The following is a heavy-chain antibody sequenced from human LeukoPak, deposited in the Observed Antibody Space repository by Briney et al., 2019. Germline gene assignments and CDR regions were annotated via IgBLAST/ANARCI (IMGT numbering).Heavy chain of an antibody. CDR2: IYYSGST. J-gene: IGHJ4*02. V-gene: IGHV4-39*07. CDR1: GGSISSSSYY. D-gene: IGHD3-10*01. Sequence: SETLSLTCTVSGGSISSSSYYWGWIRQPPGKGLEWIGSIYYSGSTYYNPSLKSRVTISVDTSKNQFSLKLSSVTAADTAVYYCARDSPNYHGSGSNFDYWGQGTLVTVSS. CDR3: ARDSPNYHGSGSNFDY.